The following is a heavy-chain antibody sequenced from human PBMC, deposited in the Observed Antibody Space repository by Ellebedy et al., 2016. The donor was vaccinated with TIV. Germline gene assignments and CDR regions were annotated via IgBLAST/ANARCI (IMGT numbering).Heavy chain of an antibody. Sequence: GESLKISCAASGFTFSNYWMTWVRQAPGKGLEWVANIKQDGSEKYYVDSVAGRFTISRDNAKNSLFLQMNSPRADDTAVYYCARAGGVGTVDCWGQGTLVTVSS. CDR3: ARAGGVGTVDC. J-gene: IGHJ4*02. CDR2: IKQDGSEK. D-gene: IGHD3-16*01. V-gene: IGHV3-7*03. CDR1: GFTFSNYW.